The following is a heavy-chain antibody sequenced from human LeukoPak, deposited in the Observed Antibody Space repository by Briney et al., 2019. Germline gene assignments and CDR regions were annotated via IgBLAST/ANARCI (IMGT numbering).Heavy chain of an antibody. CDR3: ARCAPSDFGVVVFDP. CDR2: IYTSGST. CDR1: GGSISSGSYY. V-gene: IGHV4-61*02. J-gene: IGHJ5*02. Sequence: PSETLSLTCTVSGGSISSGSYYWSWIRQPAGKGLEWIGRIYTSGSTNYNPSLKSRVTISVDTSKNQFFLKLSSVTAADTVVYYCARCAPSDFGVVVFDPWGQGTLVTVSS. D-gene: IGHD3-3*01.